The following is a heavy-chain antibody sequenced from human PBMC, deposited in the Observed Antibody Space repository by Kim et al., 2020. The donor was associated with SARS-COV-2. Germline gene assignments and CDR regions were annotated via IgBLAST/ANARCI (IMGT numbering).Heavy chain of an antibody. D-gene: IGHD3-22*01. J-gene: IGHJ6*02. V-gene: IGHV3-53*01. CDR3: ARAKGYDSSGYYPAYYYGMDV. CDR2: IYSGGST. CDR1: GFTVSSNY. Sequence: GGSLRLSCVASGFTVSSNYMSWVRQAPGKGLEWVSVIYSGGSTYYADSVKGRFTISRDNSKNTLYLQMNSLRAEDTAVYYCARAKGYDSSGYYPAYYYGMDVWGQRTTVTVSS.